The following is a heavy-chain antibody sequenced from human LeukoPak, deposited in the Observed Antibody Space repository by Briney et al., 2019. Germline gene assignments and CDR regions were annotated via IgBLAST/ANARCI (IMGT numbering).Heavy chain of an antibody. Sequence: SETLSLTCAVYGGSSSGYYWGWLRQPPGKGLEWIGSIYYSGSTYYNPSLKSRVTISVDTSKNQFSLKLSSVTAADTAVYYCARTRYYYNSRSYGAPYYFDYWGQGTLVTVSS. CDR3: ARTRYYYNSRSYGAPYYFDY. V-gene: IGHV4-39*01. CDR2: IYYSGST. CDR1: GGSSSGYY. J-gene: IGHJ4*02. D-gene: IGHD3-10*01.